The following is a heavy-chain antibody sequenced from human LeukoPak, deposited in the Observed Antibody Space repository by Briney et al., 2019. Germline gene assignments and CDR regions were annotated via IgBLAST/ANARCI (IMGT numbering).Heavy chain of an antibody. J-gene: IGHJ3*02. CDR2: ISSDGSRT. CDR3: ARPETQYSSGLDGFDI. CDR1: GFTFSTYW. Sequence: GGSLRLSCAASGFTFSTYWMHWVRQAPGKGLVWVSRISSDGSRTTYADSVKGRFTISRDNAKNTLYLQMNSLRTEDTAVYYCARPETQYSSGLDGFDIWGQGTMVTVSS. V-gene: IGHV3-74*01. D-gene: IGHD6-19*01.